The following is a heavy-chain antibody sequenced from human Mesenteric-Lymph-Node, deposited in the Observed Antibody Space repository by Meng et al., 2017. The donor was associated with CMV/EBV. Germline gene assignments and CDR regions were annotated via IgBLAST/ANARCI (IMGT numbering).Heavy chain of an antibody. CDR2: IGGSGGSI. Sequence: FTFSNYAMNWVRQAPGKGLEWVSGIGGSGGSIDYADSVKGRFTISRDNSKNTLYLQMNGLRVEDTAVYYCAKDLVGGSNWYWFFDLWGRGTLVTVSS. V-gene: IGHV3-23*01. D-gene: IGHD1-26*01. CDR3: AKDLVGGSNWYWFFDL. CDR1: FTFSNYA. J-gene: IGHJ2*01.